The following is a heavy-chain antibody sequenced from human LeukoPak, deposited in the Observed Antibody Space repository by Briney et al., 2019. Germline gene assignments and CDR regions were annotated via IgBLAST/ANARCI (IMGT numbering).Heavy chain of an antibody. D-gene: IGHD3-22*01. J-gene: IGHJ4*02. V-gene: IGHV4-59*01. Sequence: PSETLSLTCIVSGGSISSYYWNWIRQPPGKGLELIGYIHYNGRTNYNPSLKSRVTMSLDTSKNQFSLKLNSVTAADTAVYFCARDITDTSGYYYFDYWGQGTLVTVSS. CDR2: IHYNGRT. CDR1: GGSISSYY. CDR3: ARDITDTSGYYYFDY.